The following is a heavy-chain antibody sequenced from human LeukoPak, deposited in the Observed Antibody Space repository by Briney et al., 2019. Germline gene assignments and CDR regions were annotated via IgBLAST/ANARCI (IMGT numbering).Heavy chain of an antibody. D-gene: IGHD6-19*01. CDR3: AKDRGGWYGDYFDY. CDR1: GFTFSSYA. Sequence: GGSLRLSCAASGFTFSSYAMSWVRQAPGKGLEWVSAISGSGGSTYYADCVKGRFTISRDNSKNTLYLQMNSLRAVDTAVYNCAKDRGGWYGDYFDYWGQGTLVTVSS. J-gene: IGHJ4*01. V-gene: IGHV3-23*01. CDR2: ISGSGGST.